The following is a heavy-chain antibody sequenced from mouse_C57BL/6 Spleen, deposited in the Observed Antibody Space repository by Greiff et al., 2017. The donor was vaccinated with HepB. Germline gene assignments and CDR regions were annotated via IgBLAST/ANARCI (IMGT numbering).Heavy chain of an antibody. Sequence: EVQLVESEGGLVQPGSSMKLSCTASGFTFSDYYMAWVRQVPEKGLEWVANINYDGSSTYYLDSLKSRFIISRDNAKNILYLQMSSLKSEDTATYYCARDYYKAMDYWGQGTSVTVSS. J-gene: IGHJ4*01. D-gene: IGHD1-1*01. CDR1: GFTFSDYY. V-gene: IGHV5-16*01. CDR3: ARDYYKAMDY. CDR2: INYDGSST.